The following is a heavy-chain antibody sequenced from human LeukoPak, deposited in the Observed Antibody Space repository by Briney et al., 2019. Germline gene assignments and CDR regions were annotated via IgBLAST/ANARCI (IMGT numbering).Heavy chain of an antibody. V-gene: IGHV3-23*01. J-gene: IGHJ4*02. CDR1: GFTFSSYA. D-gene: IGHD2-2*01. CDR2: ISGSGGST. CDR3: AKASVVVPAALYDY. Sequence: GGSLRLSCAASGFTFSSYAMSWVRQAPGKGLEWVSAISGSGGSTYYADSVKGRFTISRDNSKNTLYLQMNSLRAEDTAVYYCAKASVVVPAALYDYWGQGTLVTVSS.